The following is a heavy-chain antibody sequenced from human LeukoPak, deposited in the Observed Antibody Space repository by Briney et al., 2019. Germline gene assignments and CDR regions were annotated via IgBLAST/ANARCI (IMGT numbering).Heavy chain of an antibody. CDR1: GFTFSIFW. J-gene: IGHJ5*02. CDR2: INSNARTT. V-gene: IGHV3-74*01. CDR3: ARGGSTVTTISSS. D-gene: IGHD4-11*01. Sequence: PGGSLRLSCTASGFTFSIFWMHWVRQAPGKGLEWVSLINSNARTTTYGDAVKGRFTISRDNAKNTLYLQMNRLTAEDTAMYFCARGGSTVTTISSSWGQGTLVTVSS.